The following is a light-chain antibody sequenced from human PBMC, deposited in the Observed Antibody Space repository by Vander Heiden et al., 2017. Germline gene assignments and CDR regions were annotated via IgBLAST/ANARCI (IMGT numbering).Light chain of an antibody. J-gene: IGKJ1*01. Sequence: DIVMTQSPDSLAVSLGERATINCKSSQSVLYSSNNKNYLAWYQQKPGQPPKLLIYWASTRESGVPDRFSGSGPGTDFTLTISSLQAEDVAVYYCQQYYSTPQTFGQGNKVEIK. CDR3: QQYYSTPQT. CDR1: QSVLYSSNNKNY. CDR2: WAS. V-gene: IGKV4-1*01.